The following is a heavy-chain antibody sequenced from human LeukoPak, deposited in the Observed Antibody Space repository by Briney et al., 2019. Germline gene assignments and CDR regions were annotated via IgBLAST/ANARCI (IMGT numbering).Heavy chain of an antibody. CDR1: SYSINSGYY. CDR3: ARGLKIFGVVIIDWFDP. D-gene: IGHD3-3*01. J-gene: IGHJ5*02. V-gene: IGHV4-34*01. CDR2: INHSGST. Sequence: SETLSLTCTVSSYSINSGYYWSWIRQPPGKGLEWIGEINHSGSTNYNPSLKSRVTISVDTSKNQFSLKLSSVTAADTAVYYCARGLKIFGVVIIDWFDPWGQGTLVTVSS.